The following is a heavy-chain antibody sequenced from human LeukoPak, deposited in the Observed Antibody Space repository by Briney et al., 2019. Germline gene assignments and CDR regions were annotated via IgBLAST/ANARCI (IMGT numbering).Heavy chain of an antibody. J-gene: IGHJ4*02. V-gene: IGHV3-7*01. Sequence: GGSLRLSCAASGFTFSYHWMTWVRQAPGKGLEWVANIKNDGAVKNYVDSVKGRFTISRDNAKNSLYLQMNSLRAEDTAVYYCARDLAVAETGDWVFDYWGQGTLVTVSS. CDR1: GFTFSYHW. CDR3: ARDLAVAETGDWVFDY. D-gene: IGHD6-19*01. CDR2: IKNDGAVK.